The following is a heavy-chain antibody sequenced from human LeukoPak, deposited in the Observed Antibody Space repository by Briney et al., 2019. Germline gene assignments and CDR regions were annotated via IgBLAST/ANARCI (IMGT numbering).Heavy chain of an antibody. V-gene: IGHV3-15*01. CDR1: GFPFSNEW. Sequence: KPGGSLRLSCAASGFPFSNEWMHWVRQAPGKGLEWVGRIKRKTDGGTADYAAPVEGRFSISRDDSRNTLYLQMSSLKTEDTAMYYCTAGVGYYYDSGTFGWGQGTLVTVSS. D-gene: IGHD3-22*01. CDR2: IKRKTDGGTA. CDR3: TAGVGYYYDSGTFG. J-gene: IGHJ4*02.